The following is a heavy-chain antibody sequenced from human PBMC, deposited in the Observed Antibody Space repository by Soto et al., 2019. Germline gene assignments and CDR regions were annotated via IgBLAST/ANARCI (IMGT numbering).Heavy chain of an antibody. D-gene: IGHD7-27*01. CDR1: GYPFTSYY. CDR3: ARARTGDFDY. V-gene: IGHV1-46*01. Sequence: GSVKVFYKASGYPFTSYYIHLVRQAPGQGLEWMGIINPSAGSTNYSQKFHGRVTMTRDTSTSTVYMELSSLRSEDTALYYCARARTGDFDYWGQGTLVTVSS. J-gene: IGHJ4*02. CDR2: INPSAGST.